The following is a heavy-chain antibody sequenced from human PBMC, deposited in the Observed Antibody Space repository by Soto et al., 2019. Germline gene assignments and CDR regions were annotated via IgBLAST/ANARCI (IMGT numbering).Heavy chain of an antibody. CDR2: LSPSYPYT. CDR3: ARRPENFWSGYPEAFDY. D-gene: IGHD3-3*01. V-gene: IGHV3-21*03. J-gene: IGHJ4*02. Sequence: ETLSLTCAVSGASISSGAWWSWVRQAPGKGLEWVSFLSPSYPYTSYADSVKGRFTISGDNAKNSVSLQMNSLRADDTGVYYCARRPENFWSGYPEAFDYWGPGTLVTVSS. CDR1: GASISSGAW.